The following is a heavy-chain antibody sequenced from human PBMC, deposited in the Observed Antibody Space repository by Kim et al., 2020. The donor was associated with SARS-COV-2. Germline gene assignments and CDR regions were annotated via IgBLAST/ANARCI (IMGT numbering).Heavy chain of an antibody. CDR3: ARDGGNQYYYDSSGYQSHYYYYGMDV. D-gene: IGHD3-22*01. J-gene: IGHJ6*02. CDR2: IYYSGST. Sequence: SETLSLTCTVSGGSISSYYWSWIRQPPGKGLEWIGYIYYSGSTNYNPSLKSRVTISVDTSKNQFSLKLSSVTAADTAVYYCARDGGNQYYYDSSGYQSHYYYYGMDVWGQRTTVTVSS. V-gene: IGHV4-59*01. CDR1: GGSISSYY.